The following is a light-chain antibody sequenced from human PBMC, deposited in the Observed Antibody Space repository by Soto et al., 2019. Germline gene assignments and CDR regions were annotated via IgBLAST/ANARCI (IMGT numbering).Light chain of an antibody. CDR3: VLYMGSGVWV. CDR1: SGSVSTSYC. V-gene: IGLV8-61*01. CDR2: STN. J-gene: IGLJ3*02. Sequence: QTVVTQEPSFSVSPGRTVTLTCGLSSGSVSTSYCPSWYQQTPGQSPRTLIYSTNTRSSGVPDRFSGSILGNKAALTITGAQEDDVSDYYCVLYMGSGVWVFGGGTKLTVL.